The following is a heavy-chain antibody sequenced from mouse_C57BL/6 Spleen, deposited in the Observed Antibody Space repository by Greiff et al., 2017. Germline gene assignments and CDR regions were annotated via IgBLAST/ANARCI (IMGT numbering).Heavy chain of an antibody. D-gene: IGHD2-4*01. CDR2: IYPGSGST. J-gene: IGHJ3*01. CDR1: GYTFTSYW. CDR3: ASYDYDVGFAY. V-gene: IGHV1-55*01. Sequence: QVQLKQSGAELVKPGASVKMSCKASGYTFTSYWITWVKQRPGQGLEWIGDIYPGSGSTNYNEKFKSKATLTVDTSSSTAYMQLSSLTSEDSAVYYCASYDYDVGFAYWGQGTLVTVSA.